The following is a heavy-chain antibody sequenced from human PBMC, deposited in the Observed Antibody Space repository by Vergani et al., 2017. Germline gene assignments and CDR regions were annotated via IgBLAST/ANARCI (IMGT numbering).Heavy chain of an antibody. J-gene: IGHJ5*02. V-gene: IGHV1-46*01. CDR1: GYTFTSYY. D-gene: IGHD3-3*01. CDR2: INPSGGST. CDR3: ARDRGAAALFFWFDP. Sequence: QVQLVQSGAEVKKPGASVTVSCKASGYTFTSYYMHWVRQAPGQGLEWMGIINPSGGSTSYAQKFQGRVTMTRDTSTSTVYMELSSLRSEDTAVYYCARDRGAAALFFWFDPWGQGTLVTVSS.